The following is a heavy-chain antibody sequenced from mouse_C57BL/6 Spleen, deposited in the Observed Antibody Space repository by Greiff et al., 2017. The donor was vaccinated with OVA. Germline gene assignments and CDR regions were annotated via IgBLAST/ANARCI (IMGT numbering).Heavy chain of an antibody. V-gene: IGHV5-17*01. Sequence: EVQRVESGGGLVKPGGSLKLSCAASGFTFSDYGMHWVRQAPEQGLEWVAYISSGSSTIYYADTVKGRFTISRDNAKNTLFLQMTSLRSEDTAMYYCARTGLDYWGQGTTLTVSS. J-gene: IGHJ2*01. CDR1: GFTFSDYG. D-gene: IGHD4-1*01. CDR2: ISSGSSTI. CDR3: ARTGLDY.